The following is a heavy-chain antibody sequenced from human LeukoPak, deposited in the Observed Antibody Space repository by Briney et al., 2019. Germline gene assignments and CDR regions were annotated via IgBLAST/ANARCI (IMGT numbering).Heavy chain of an antibody. J-gene: IGHJ6*03. CDR1: GGSFSGYS. D-gene: IGHD3-10*01. CDR3: ARGLSSVELLTRDSYYYYMDV. V-gene: IGHV4-34*01. CDR2: INHSGST. Sequence: PSETLSLTCAVYGGSFSGYSWSWIRQPPGKGLEWMGEINHSGSTNYIPSLESRVTMSVDTSKNQFSLKLSSVTAADTAVYYCARGLSSVELLTRDSYYYYMDVWGKGTTVTVYS.